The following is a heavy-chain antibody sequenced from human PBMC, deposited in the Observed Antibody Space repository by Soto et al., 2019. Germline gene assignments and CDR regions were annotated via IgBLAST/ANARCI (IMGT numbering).Heavy chain of an antibody. Sequence: QVQLVESGGGLVKPGGSLRLSCAASGFTFSDYYMSWIRQAPGKGLEWVSHISGSSTHTNYADSVKGRFTISRDNAKNSVYLQMNSLRAEDTAVYYCARDAYDLLTGENMWGQGTMVSISS. V-gene: IGHV3-11*05. J-gene: IGHJ3*02. D-gene: IGHD3-9*01. CDR2: ISGSSTHT. CDR1: GFTFSDYY. CDR3: ARDAYDLLTGENM.